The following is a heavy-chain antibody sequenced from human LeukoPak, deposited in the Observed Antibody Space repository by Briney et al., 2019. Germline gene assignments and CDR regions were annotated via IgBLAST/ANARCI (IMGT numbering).Heavy chain of an antibody. CDR2: ISVGSDNT. V-gene: IGHV3-23*01. J-gene: IGHJ3*02. CDR3: ARAPYSYDWNPHSVFDI. Sequence: GGSLRLSCAASGFTFSSYVMSWVRQAPGKGLEWVSVISVGSDNTYYADSVKGRFTISRDNTKNSLYLEMNSLRAEDTAVFYCARAPYSYDWNPHSVFDIWGQGTMLTVSS. CDR1: GFTFSSYV. D-gene: IGHD1-20*01.